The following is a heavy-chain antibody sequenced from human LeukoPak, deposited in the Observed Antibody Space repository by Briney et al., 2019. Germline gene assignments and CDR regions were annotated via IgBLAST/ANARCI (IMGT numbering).Heavy chain of an antibody. D-gene: IGHD4-23*01. CDR1: GGSISSSNW. CDR3: ARDYSGKRGYFDY. V-gene: IGHV4-4*02. CDR2: IYYSGST. Sequence: SETLSLTFAVSGGSISSSNWWSWIRQPPGKGLEWIGSIYYSGSTYYNPSLKSRVTISADTSKNQFSLKLSSVTAADTAVYYCARDYSGKRGYFDYWGQGTLVTVSS. J-gene: IGHJ4*02.